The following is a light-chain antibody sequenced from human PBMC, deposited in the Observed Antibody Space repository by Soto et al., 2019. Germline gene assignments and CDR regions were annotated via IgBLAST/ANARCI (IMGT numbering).Light chain of an antibody. Sequence: QSVMTQPPSVSAAPGQRVTISCSGSSSNIGGNSVSWYQQLPGTAPKLLIYDDDKRPSGIPDRFSGSKSGTSATLGITGFQTGDEADHYCGTWDKRLSVVVLGGGTQLTVL. CDR3: GTWDKRLSVVV. CDR1: SSNIGGNS. CDR2: DDD. V-gene: IGLV1-51*01. J-gene: IGLJ2*01.